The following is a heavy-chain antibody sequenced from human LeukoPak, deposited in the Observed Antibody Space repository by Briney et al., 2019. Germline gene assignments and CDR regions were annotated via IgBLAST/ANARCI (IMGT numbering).Heavy chain of an antibody. CDR3: AKDVKGYYYYYGMDV. CDR1: GFTFDVYA. J-gene: IGHJ6*02. Sequence: PGGSLRLSCAASGFTFDVYAMHWVRQAPGKGLEWVSGISWNSGSIGYADSVKGRFTISRDNAKNSLYLQMNSLRAEDTALYYCAKDVKGYYYYYGMDVWGQGTTVTVSS. V-gene: IGHV3-9*01. CDR2: ISWNSGSI.